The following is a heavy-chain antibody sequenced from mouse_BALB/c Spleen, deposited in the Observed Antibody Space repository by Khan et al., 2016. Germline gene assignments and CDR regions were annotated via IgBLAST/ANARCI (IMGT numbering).Heavy chain of an antibody. J-gene: IGHJ1*01. CDR2: ILPGSGST. Sequence: QVQLKQSGAELMKPGASVKISCKATGHTFSNYWIEWVKQRPGHGLEWIGEILPGSGSTNYNENFKGKATFTADTSSNTAYMQLSSLTSEDSAVYYCARRGCNYWYFDVWGAGITVTVSS. CDR3: ARRGCNYWYFDV. CDR1: GHTFSNYW. V-gene: IGHV1-9*01. D-gene: IGHD3-3*01.